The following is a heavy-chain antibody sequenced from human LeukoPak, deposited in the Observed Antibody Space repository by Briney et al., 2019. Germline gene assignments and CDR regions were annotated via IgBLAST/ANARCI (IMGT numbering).Heavy chain of an antibody. Sequence: GRSLRLSCAASGFTFSSYVMHWVRQAPGKGLEWVAVISYDGSNKYYADSVKGRFTISRDNSKNTLYLQMNSLRAEDTAVYYCARDPPYSGSYYFDYWGQGTLVTVSS. V-gene: IGHV3-30-3*01. D-gene: IGHD1-26*01. J-gene: IGHJ4*02. CDR2: ISYDGSNK. CDR3: ARDPPYSGSYYFDY. CDR1: GFTFSSYV.